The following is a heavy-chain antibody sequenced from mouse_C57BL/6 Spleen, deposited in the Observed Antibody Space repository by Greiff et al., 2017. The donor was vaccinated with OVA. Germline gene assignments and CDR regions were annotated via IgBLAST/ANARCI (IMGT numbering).Heavy chain of an antibody. Sequence: EVQLQQSGPELVKPGASVKISCKASGYTFTDYYMNWVKQSHGKSLEWIGDINPNNGGTSYNQKFKGKATLTVDKSSSTAYMELRSLTSEDSAVYYCARGGNYPYYFDYWGQGTTLTVSS. CDR1: GYTFTDYY. CDR2: INPNNGGT. CDR3: ARGGNYPYYFDY. D-gene: IGHD2-1*01. V-gene: IGHV1-26*01. J-gene: IGHJ2*01.